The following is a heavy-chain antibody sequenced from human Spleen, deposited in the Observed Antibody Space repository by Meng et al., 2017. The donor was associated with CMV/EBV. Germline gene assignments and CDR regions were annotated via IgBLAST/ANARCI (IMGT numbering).Heavy chain of an antibody. J-gene: IGHJ5*02. CDR2: IDWDDDK. D-gene: IGHD5-12*01. CDR3: ALSGPRGAGS. Sequence: SGPTLVKPTQPLTLTCTFSGVSLTTTGMRVSWIRQPPGKGLEWLALIDWDDDKFYTTSLKTRLTISKDTSKNQVVLIMTNMDPVDTATYYCALSGPRGAGSWGQGTLVTVSS. CDR1: GVSLTTTGMR. V-gene: IGHV2-70D*14.